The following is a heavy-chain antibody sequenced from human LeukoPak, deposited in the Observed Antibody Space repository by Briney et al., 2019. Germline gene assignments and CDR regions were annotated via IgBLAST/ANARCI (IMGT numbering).Heavy chain of an antibody. CDR1: GSTFSSYG. CDR2: ISYDGSNK. J-gene: IGHJ4*02. D-gene: IGHD6-13*01. V-gene: IGHV3-30*03. Sequence: PGGSLRLSCAASGSTFSSYGMHWVRQAPGKGLEWVAVISYDGSNKYYADSVKGRFTISRDNSKNTLYLQMNSLRAEDTALYYCAILYSTNYWGQGTLVTVPS. CDR3: AILYSTNY.